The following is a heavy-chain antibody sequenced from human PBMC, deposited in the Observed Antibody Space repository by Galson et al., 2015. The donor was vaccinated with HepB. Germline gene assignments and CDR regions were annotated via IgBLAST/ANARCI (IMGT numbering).Heavy chain of an antibody. Sequence: SLRLSCEASGFTFDDYAMHWGRHAPGKGVESVSGVSWHSANIDYAVSVKGRFTISRDNAKDVLHRQMNSLRPEDTALYHCVKDSRYSYGYPDAFDMWGQGTMVTVSS. CDR3: VKDSRYSYGYPDAFDM. J-gene: IGHJ3*02. V-gene: IGHV3-9*01. CDR1: GFTFDDYA. CDR2: VSWHSANI. D-gene: IGHD5-18*01.